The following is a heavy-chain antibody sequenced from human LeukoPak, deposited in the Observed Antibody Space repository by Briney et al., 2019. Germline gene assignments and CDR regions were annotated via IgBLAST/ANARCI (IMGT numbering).Heavy chain of an antibody. V-gene: IGHV4-39*07. CDR2: IYYSGST. CDR3: ARSRVRGALADF. J-gene: IGHJ4*02. Sequence: SETLSLTCTVSGGSISSNSYYWGWIRQPPGKGLEWIGSIYYSGSTYYNPSLKCRVTISVDTSKNQFSLKVNSVTAADTAVYYCARSRVRGALADFWGQGTLVTVSS. CDR1: GGSISSNSYY. D-gene: IGHD3-10*01.